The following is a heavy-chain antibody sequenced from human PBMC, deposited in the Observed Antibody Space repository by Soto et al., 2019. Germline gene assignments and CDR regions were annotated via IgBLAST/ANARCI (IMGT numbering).Heavy chain of an antibody. V-gene: IGHV4-59*12. CDR2: IYYSGST. CDR3: AREVRYSSSSRDYYYYGMDV. J-gene: IGHJ6*02. D-gene: IGHD6-6*01. Sequence: SSETLSLTCTVSGGSISSYYWSWIRQPPGKGLEWIGYIYYSGSTNYNPSLKSRVTISVDTSKNQFSLKLSSVTAADTAVYYCAREVRYSSSSRDYYYYGMDVWGQGTTVTAP. CDR1: GGSISSYY.